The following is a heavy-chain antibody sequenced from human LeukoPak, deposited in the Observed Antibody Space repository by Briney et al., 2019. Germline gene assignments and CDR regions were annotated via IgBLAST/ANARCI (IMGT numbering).Heavy chain of an antibody. CDR1: GGSISSSSYY. Sequence: SETLSLTCTVSGGSISSSSYYWGWIRQPPGKGLEWIGSIYYSGSTYYNPSLKSRVTISVDTSKNQFSLKLSSVTAVDTAVYYCARFPRRPGIAVAGSYWGQGTLVTVSS. J-gene: IGHJ4*02. CDR2: IYYSGST. CDR3: ARFPRRPGIAVAGSY. D-gene: IGHD6-19*01. V-gene: IGHV4-39*01.